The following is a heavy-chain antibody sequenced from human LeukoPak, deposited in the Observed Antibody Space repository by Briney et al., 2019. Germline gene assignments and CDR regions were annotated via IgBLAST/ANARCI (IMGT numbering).Heavy chain of an antibody. CDR1: GYTFTGSY. J-gene: IGHJ6*02. CDR3: ARVESGMDV. CDR2: INPNSGGT. Sequence: ASVKDSSKAPGYTFTGSYTYSVRQAPGQGLEWMGWINPNSGGTNYAQKFQGRVTMTRDTSISTAYMEMCKRRSDDSALYCSARVESGMDVWGQGTTVTVSS. V-gene: IGHV1-2*02. D-gene: IGHD3-3*01.